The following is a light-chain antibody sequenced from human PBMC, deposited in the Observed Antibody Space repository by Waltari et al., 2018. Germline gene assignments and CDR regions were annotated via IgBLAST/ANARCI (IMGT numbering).Light chain of an antibody. Sequence: IKMTQSPSAQSASVRTRVTLTCQARQDLINSLNLYQQKPGKAPKLLIYDASNLETGVPSRFSGSGSGTDFTFTISSLQPEDIATYYCQQYDNLPITFGQGTRLGIK. J-gene: IGKJ5*01. CDR1: QDLINS. CDR2: DAS. V-gene: IGKV1-33*01. CDR3: QQYDNLPIT.